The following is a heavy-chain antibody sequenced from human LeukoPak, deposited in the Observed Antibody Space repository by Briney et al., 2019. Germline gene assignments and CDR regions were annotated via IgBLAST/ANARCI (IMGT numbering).Heavy chain of an antibody. CDR1: GGSISSYY. D-gene: IGHD3-10*01. Sequence: SETLSLTCTVSGGSISSYYWSWIRQPPGKGLEWIGYIYYSGSTNYNPSLKSRVTISVDTSKNQFSLKLSPVTAADTAVYYCARVPYGSGSYSSWFDPWGQGTLVTVSS. CDR3: ARVPYGSGSYSSWFDP. CDR2: IYYSGST. V-gene: IGHV4-59*01. J-gene: IGHJ5*02.